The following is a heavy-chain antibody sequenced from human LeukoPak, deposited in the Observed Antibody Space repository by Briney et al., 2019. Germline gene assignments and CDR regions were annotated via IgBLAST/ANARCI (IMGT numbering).Heavy chain of an antibody. CDR2: IYYSGST. CDR1: GGSISSYY. Sequence: SETLSLTCTVSGGSISSYYWSWIRQPPGKGLEWIGYIYYSGSTNYNPSLKSRVTISVDTSKNQFSLKLSSVTAADTAVYYCARWYYDSSGSYSLFGYWRQGTLVTVSS. D-gene: IGHD3-22*01. J-gene: IGHJ4*02. CDR3: ARWYYDSSGSYSLFGY. V-gene: IGHV4-59*01.